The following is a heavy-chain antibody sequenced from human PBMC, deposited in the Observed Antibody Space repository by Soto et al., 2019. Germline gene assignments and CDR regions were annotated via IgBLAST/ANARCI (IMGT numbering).Heavy chain of an antibody. CDR3: ARLVVVAPVANA. CDR2: IFYTGTA. CDR1: GGSISYNSYY. Sequence: SETLSLTCSVPGGSISYNSYYWGWIRKPPGKGLEWVGGIFYTGTAYYSPSLKDRVTISVDTSKNSFSLNLTSVTAADTAVYFCARLVVVAPVANAWGQGTLVTVSS. J-gene: IGHJ5*02. D-gene: IGHD2-2*01. V-gene: IGHV4-39*02.